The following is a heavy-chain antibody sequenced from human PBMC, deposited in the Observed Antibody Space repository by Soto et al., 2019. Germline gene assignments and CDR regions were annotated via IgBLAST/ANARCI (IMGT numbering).Heavy chain of an antibody. V-gene: IGHV1-3*01. J-gene: IGHJ6*02. CDR2: LNGGTGQT. CDR3: ARGKGMEENSCYYGLDI. CDR1: GYTFSTYA. D-gene: IGHD1-1*01. Sequence: ASVKVSCKASGYTFSTYAMHWVRQAPGQSLEWMGWLNGGTGQTRYSQKFQDRVIITRDTSASTGYMELSSLTSEDTAVYYCARGKGMEENSCYYGLDIWGQGTTVTVSS.